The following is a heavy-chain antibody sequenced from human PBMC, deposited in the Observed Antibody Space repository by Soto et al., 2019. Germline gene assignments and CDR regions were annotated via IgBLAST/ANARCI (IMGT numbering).Heavy chain of an antibody. CDR3: ASRERLDAFDV. CDR2: IIPIFGSI. Sequence: QVQLVQSGAEVKKPGSSVKVSCKASGGTLSTYGITWVRQASGQGLEWMGGIIPIFGSINFAQKFQGRLTITPDKSTSTVDMELSSLTSEDTAVYYCASRERLDAFDVWGQGTMVTVSS. V-gene: IGHV1-69*06. J-gene: IGHJ3*01. CDR1: GGTLSTYG. D-gene: IGHD1-26*01.